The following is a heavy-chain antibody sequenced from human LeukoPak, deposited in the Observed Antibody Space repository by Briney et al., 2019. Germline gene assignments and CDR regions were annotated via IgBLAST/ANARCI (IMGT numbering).Heavy chain of an antibody. Sequence: GGSLRLSCAASGFTFSSYSMNWVRQAPGKGLEWVSSISSSSSYIYYADSVKGRFTISRDNAKNSLYLQMNSLRAEDTAVYYCARGRGAGRVDYWGQGTLVTVSS. CDR1: GFTFSSYS. J-gene: IGHJ4*02. CDR2: ISSSSSYI. V-gene: IGHV3-21*01. CDR3: ARGRGAGRVDY. D-gene: IGHD6-19*01.